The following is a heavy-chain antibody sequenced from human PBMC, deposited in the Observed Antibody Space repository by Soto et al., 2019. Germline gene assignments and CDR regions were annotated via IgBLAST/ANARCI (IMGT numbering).Heavy chain of an antibody. J-gene: IGHJ4*02. CDR1: GGSISSGGYY. D-gene: IGHD2-2*03. V-gene: IGHV4-31*03. Sequence: QVQLQESGPGLVKPSQTLSLTCTVSGGSISSGGYYWSCIRQHPGKGLEWIGYIYYSGSTYYNPSLKRRVTISVDTSKNQFSLKLSSVTAADTAVYYCARTAERWILGYYFDYWGQGTLVTVSS. CDR2: IYYSGST. CDR3: ARTAERWILGYYFDY.